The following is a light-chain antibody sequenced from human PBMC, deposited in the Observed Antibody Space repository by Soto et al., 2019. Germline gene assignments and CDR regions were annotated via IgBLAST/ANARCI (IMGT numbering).Light chain of an antibody. CDR1: SSNIGAGYD. J-gene: IGLJ2*01. CDR3: QSYDSSLSGNVV. Sequence: QSVLTQPPSVSGAPGQRVTISCTGSSSNIGAGYDVHWYQQLPGTAPKLLIYGNSNRPSGVPDRFSGSKSGTSASLAIPGLQAADEADYYCQSYDSSLSGNVVFGGGTKLTVL. V-gene: IGLV1-40*01. CDR2: GNS.